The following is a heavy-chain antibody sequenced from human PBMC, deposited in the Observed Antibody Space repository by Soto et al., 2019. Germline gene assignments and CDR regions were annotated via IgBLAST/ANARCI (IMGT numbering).Heavy chain of an antibody. Sequence: TRGGESLKISCNGSGYSFTSYWIGWVRQMPGKGLEWMGIIYPGDSDTRYSPSFQGQVTISADKSISTAYLQWSSLKASDTAMSYCASHYGSGSYYLNFDYWGQGTLVTVSS. CDR1: GYSFTSYW. CDR3: ASHYGSGSYYLNFDY. CDR2: IYPGDSDT. J-gene: IGHJ4*02. D-gene: IGHD3-10*01. V-gene: IGHV5-51*01.